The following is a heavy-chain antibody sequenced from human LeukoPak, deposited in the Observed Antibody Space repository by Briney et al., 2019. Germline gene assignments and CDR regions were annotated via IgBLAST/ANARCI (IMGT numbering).Heavy chain of an antibody. CDR3: AKGRRGSSWYKGAFDI. CDR2: IKTNTDGGTT. J-gene: IGHJ3*02. V-gene: IGHV3-15*01. D-gene: IGHD6-13*01. Sequence: GSLRLSCAASGFTFSTAYMTWVRQVPGKGLEWVGRIKTNTDGGTTDYAAPVKARFSISRDDSKNTLYLQMNSLKTEDTAVYYCAKGRRGSSWYKGAFDIWGQGTMVTVSS. CDR1: GFTFSTAY.